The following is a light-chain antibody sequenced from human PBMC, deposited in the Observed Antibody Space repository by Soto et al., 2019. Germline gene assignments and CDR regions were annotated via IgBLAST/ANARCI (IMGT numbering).Light chain of an antibody. Sequence: DFVMTQSPDSLAVSLGERATINCKSSPSVLFSYDNKNYLAWYQQKPGQPPKLLISWASTRESGVPDRFSGGGSGTDFTLTISSLQAEDVAVYYCQQYNLYSTFGQGTKLEI. CDR3: QQYNLYST. CDR2: WAS. CDR1: PSVLFSYDNKNY. J-gene: IGKJ2*01. V-gene: IGKV4-1*01.